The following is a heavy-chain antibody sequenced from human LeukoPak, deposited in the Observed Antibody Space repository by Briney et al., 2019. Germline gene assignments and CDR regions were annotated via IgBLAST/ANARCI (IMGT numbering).Heavy chain of an antibody. CDR2: IKQDGSEK. D-gene: IGHD2-2*01. CDR3: ARLYCSSTSCYPFDY. V-gene: IGHV3-7*04. Sequence: GGSLRLSCAASGFIFTNYDMNWVRQAPGKGLEWVANIKQDGSEKYYVDSVKGRFTISRDNAKNSLYLQMNSLRVEDTAVYYCARLYCSSTSCYPFDYWGQGTLVTVSS. J-gene: IGHJ4*02. CDR1: GFIFTNYD.